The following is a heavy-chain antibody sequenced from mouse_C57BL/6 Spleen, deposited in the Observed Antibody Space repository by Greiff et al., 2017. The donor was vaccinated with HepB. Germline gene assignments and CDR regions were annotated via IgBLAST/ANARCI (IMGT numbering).Heavy chain of an antibody. D-gene: IGHD1-1*01. CDR3: SPRYYGSSYDAMDY. Sequence: QVQLQQSGAELVKPGASVKISCKASGYAFSSYWMNWVKQRPGKGLEWIGQIYPGDGDTNYNGKFKGKATLTADKSSSTAYMQLSSLTSEDSAVYFCSPRYYGSSYDAMDYWGQGTSVTVSS. J-gene: IGHJ4*01. CDR2: IYPGDGDT. CDR1: GYAFSSYW. V-gene: IGHV1-80*01.